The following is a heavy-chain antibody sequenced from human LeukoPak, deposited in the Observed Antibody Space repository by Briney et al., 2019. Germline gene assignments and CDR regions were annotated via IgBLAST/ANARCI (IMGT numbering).Heavy chain of an antibody. CDR1: GKSLTTFC. J-gene: IGHJ1*01. V-gene: IGHV5-51*01. CDR3: ARRGASSEYFHD. Sequence: GESLNISCRGSGKSLTTFCSGWVRQMPGKGLEWMETIYPGDSDTRYSPSFQGQVTISADKSINAAYLHWSSLKASDTAIYYCARRGASSEYFHDWGQGTLVTVSS. CDR2: IYPGDSDT.